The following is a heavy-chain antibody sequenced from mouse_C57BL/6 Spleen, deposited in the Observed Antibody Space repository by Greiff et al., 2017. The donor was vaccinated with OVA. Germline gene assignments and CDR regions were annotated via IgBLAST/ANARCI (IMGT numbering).Heavy chain of an antibody. D-gene: IGHD2-3*01. Sequence: VQLQQPGAELVKPGASVKLSCKASGYTFTSYWMHWVKQRPGRGLEWIGRIDPISGGTKYNEKFKSKATLTVDKPSSTAYMQLSSLTSEDSAVYYCARSRFSPVCYESWGQGTTLTVSS. CDR1: GYTFTSYW. CDR2: IDPISGGT. V-gene: IGHV1-72*01. CDR3: ARSRFSPVCYES. J-gene: IGHJ2*01.